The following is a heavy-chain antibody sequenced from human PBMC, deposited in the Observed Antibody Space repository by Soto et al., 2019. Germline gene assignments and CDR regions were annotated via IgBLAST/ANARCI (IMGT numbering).Heavy chain of an antibody. J-gene: IGHJ5*02. CDR1: GDSIISSDFY. V-gene: IGHV4-39*01. D-gene: IGHD3-3*02. CDR2: IFYLGSS. Sequence: SETLSLTCTVSGDSIISSDFYWGWVRQPPGKGLEWIGSIFYLGSSYYNPSLKSRVTMSVDTSKNQSSLRLRSVTAADTALYFCARHSLALRKNNWFDPWGQGIMVTVSS. CDR3: ARHSLALRKNNWFDP.